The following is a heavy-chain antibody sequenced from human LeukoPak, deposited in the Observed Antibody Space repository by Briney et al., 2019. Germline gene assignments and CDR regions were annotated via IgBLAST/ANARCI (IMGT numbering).Heavy chain of an antibody. CDR1: GFTFSTYD. D-gene: IGHD6-19*01. CDR2: MSGSGART. V-gene: IGHV3-23*01. CDR3: AKERSGGWPFDY. Sequence: GGSLRLSCVASGFTFSTYDMTWVRQAAGMGLEWVSTMSGSGARTYYADSVKGRFTISRDNSKNTLSLQMNSLRVEDTALYYCAKERSGGWPFDYWGPGTLVTVSS. J-gene: IGHJ4*02.